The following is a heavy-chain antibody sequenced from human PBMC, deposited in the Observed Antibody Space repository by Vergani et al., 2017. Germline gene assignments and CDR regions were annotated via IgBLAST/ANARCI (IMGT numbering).Heavy chain of an antibody. J-gene: IGHJ5*02. D-gene: IGHD2-2*01. CDR1: GYTFTSYD. V-gene: IGHV1-8*01. CDR3: AASRWLGYCRSTSCYSNWFDP. Sequence: QVQLVQSGAEVKKPGASVTVSCKASGYTFTSYDINWVRQATGQGLEWMGWMNPNSGNTGYAQKFQGRVTMTRNTSISTAYMEMCSLRSEDTAVYYCAASRWLGYCRSTSCYSNWFDPWGQGTLVTVSS. CDR2: MNPNSGNT.